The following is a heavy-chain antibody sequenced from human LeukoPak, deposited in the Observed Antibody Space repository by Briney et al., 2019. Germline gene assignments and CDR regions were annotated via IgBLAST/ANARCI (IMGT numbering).Heavy chain of an antibody. V-gene: IGHV3-30*18. CDR2: ISYDGSNK. Sequence: GGSLRLSCVASGFTFSNYGMHWVRQAPGKGLESVAVISYDGSNKFFADSVRGRFTISRDDSKNTLYLQMNSLRAEDTAVYYCAKEGYIVVVPAAKNAFDIWGQGTMVTVSS. J-gene: IGHJ3*02. D-gene: IGHD2-2*01. CDR1: GFTFSNYG. CDR3: AKEGYIVVVPAAKNAFDI.